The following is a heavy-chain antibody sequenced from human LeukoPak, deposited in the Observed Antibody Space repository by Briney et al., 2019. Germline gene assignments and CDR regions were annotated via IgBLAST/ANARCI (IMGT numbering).Heavy chain of an antibody. CDR3: ARAGRAAAGSSQLDY. Sequence: SETLSLTCTVSGGSISSYYWNWIRQPPGKGLELIGYIFYSGRTNYNPSLKSRVTISVDTSKNWFSLRLTSVTAADTAVYYCARAGRAAAGSSQLDYWGQGTLVTVSS. D-gene: IGHD6-13*01. CDR2: IFYSGRT. V-gene: IGHV4-59*01. CDR1: GGSISSYY. J-gene: IGHJ4*02.